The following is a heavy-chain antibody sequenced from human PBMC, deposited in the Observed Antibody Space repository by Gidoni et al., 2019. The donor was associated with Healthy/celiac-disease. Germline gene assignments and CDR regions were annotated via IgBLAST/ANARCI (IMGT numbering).Heavy chain of an antibody. CDR1: GFTFSSYA. CDR2: IRGSGGST. CDR3: ANARVAATPRTFSFFPPPDY. J-gene: IGHJ4*02. V-gene: IGHV3-23*01. D-gene: IGHD2-15*01. Sequence: EVQLLESGGGLVQPGGSLILSCAASGFTFSSYAMSWVRQAPGKGLEWVSAIRGSGGSTYYADSVKGRFTISRDNSKNTLYLQMNSLRAEDTAVYYCANARVAATPRTFSFFPPPDYWGQGTLVTVSS.